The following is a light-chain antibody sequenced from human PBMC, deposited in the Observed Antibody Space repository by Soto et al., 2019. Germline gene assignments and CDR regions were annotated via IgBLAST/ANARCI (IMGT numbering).Light chain of an antibody. CDR2: WAS. V-gene: IGKV4-1*01. CDR3: QQYNIWTPT. CDR1: QTFLYSSDSKND. Sequence: DLRMIQSPDSLAVSLSERATINCKSSQTFLYSSDSKNDLARYQRKPGQRLKLLIYWASTRQSGVPDRFSGSGSGTEFTLTISSLQSEDFAVYYCQQYNIWTPTFSQASKADI. J-gene: IGKJ4*02.